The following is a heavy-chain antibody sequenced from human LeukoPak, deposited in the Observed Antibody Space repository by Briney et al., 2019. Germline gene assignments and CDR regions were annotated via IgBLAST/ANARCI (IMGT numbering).Heavy chain of an antibody. CDR3: ARGTMVRGVIRDYYGMDV. Sequence: SETLSLTCTVSGGSISSGDYYWSWIRQPPGKGLEWIGYIYYSGSTYYNPSLKSRVTISVDTSKNQFSLKLSSVTAADTAVYYCARGTMVRGVIRDYYGMDVWGKGTTVTVSS. D-gene: IGHD3-10*01. CDR2: IYYSGST. J-gene: IGHJ6*04. V-gene: IGHV4-30-4*01. CDR1: GGSISSGDYY.